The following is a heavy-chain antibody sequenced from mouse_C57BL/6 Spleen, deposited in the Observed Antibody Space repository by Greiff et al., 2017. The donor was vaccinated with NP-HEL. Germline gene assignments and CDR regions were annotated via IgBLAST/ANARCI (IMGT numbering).Heavy chain of an antibody. CDR1: GFTFSSYG. J-gene: IGHJ3*01. Sequence: EVQLKQSGGDLVKPGGSLKLSCAASGFTFSSYGMSWVRQTPDKRLEWVATISSGGSYTYYPDSVKGRFTISRDNAKNTLYLQMSSLKSEDTAMYYCARQAAYWGQGTLVTVSA. V-gene: IGHV5-6*01. CDR3: ARQAAY. CDR2: ISSGGSYT.